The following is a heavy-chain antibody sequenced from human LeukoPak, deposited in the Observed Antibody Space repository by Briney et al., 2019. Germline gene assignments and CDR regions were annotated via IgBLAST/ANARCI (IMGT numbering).Heavy chain of an antibody. Sequence: ASVKVSCKVSGYTLTELSMHWVRQAPGKGLEWMGGFDPEDGETIYAQKFQGRVTMTEDTSTDTAYMELSSLRSEDTAVYYCATAGTGGGFRDGYCYYYMDVWGKGTTVTISS. CDR3: ATAGTGGGFRDGYCYYYMDV. CDR2: FDPEDGET. CDR1: GYTLTELS. D-gene: IGHD3-16*01. J-gene: IGHJ6*03. V-gene: IGHV1-24*01.